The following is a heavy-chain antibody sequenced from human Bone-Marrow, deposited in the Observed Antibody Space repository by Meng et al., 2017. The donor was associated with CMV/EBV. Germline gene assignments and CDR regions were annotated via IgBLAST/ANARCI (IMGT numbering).Heavy chain of an antibody. CDR2: SNAGNGNT. D-gene: IGHD3-3*01. CDR3: ARGSDFWRGYYLAARYYYGMDV. J-gene: IGHJ6*02. V-gene: IGHV1-3*02. Sequence: ASVKVSCKASGYTFTSYAMHWVRQAPGQRLEWMGWSNAGNGNTKYSQEFQGRVTMTTDTSTSTAYMELRSLRSDDTAVYYCARGSDFWRGYYLAARYYYGMDVWGQGTTVPSP. CDR1: GYTFTSYA.